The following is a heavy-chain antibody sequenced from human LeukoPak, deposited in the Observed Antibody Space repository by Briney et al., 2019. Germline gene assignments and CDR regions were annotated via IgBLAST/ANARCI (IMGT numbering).Heavy chain of an antibody. Sequence: ASVKVSCKASGYTFTSYGISWVRQAPGQGLEWMGWISAYNGNTNYAQKLQGRVTMTTDTSTSTAYMELRSLRSDDTAVYYCARGVGYCSSTSCYSYLDYWGQGTLVTVSS. J-gene: IGHJ4*02. CDR1: GYTFTSYG. D-gene: IGHD2-2*01. V-gene: IGHV1-18*01. CDR2: ISAYNGNT. CDR3: ARGVGYCSSTSCYSYLDY.